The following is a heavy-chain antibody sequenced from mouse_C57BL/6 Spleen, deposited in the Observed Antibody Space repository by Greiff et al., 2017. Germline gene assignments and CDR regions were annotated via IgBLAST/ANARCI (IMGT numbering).Heavy chain of an antibody. V-gene: IGHV1-52*01. J-gene: IGHJ1*03. CDR2: IDPSDSET. D-gene: IGHD1-1*01. CDR3: ARPYGSSYPLQYFDV. CDR1: GYTFTSYW. Sequence: QVQLQQPGAELVRPGSSVKLSCKASGYTFTSYWMHWVKQRPIQGLEWIGNIDPSDSETHYNQKFKDKATLTVDKSSSTAYMQLSSLTSEDSAVYYCARPYGSSYPLQYFDVWGTGTTVTVSS.